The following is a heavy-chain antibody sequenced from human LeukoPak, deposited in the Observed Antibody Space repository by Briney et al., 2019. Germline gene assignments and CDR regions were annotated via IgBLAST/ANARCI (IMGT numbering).Heavy chain of an antibody. V-gene: IGHV3-23*01. J-gene: IGHJ4*02. CDR2: ISGYGGST. D-gene: IGHD5-12*01. CDR3: AKDQEWLRPTYFDY. CDR1: GFTFSDYA. Sequence: GGSLRLSCAASGFTFSDYAMTWVRQAPGKGLGWVSVISGYGGSTYYADSVKGRFTISRDNSKNTLYLQMNSQRAEDTAVYYCAKDQEWLRPTYFDYWGQGTLVTVSS.